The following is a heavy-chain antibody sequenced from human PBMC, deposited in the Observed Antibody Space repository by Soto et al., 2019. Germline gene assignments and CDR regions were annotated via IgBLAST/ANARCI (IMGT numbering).Heavy chain of an antibody. J-gene: IGHJ4*02. CDR1: GGTFSSYA. D-gene: IGHD1-7*01. Sequence: KVSCKASGGTFSSYAISWVRQAPGQGLEWMGGIIPIFGTANYAQKFQGRVTITADESTSTAYMELSSLRSEDTAVYYCARDRRTGTTGDYDYWGQGTLVTVSS. CDR2: IIPIFGTA. V-gene: IGHV1-69*01. CDR3: ARDRRTGTTGDYDY.